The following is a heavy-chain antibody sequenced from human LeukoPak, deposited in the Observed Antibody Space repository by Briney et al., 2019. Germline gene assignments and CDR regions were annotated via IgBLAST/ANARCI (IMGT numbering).Heavy chain of an antibody. V-gene: IGHV3-33*01. CDR2: IWYDGSNK. CDR3: ARVLSGSWDWFDP. CDR1: GFTFSSYG. J-gene: IGHJ5*02. Sequence: PGRALRLSCAASGFTFSSYGMHWVRQAPGKGVGGVAVIWYDGSNKYYADSVKGRFTISRDNAKNTVYLQMNSLRAEDTAVYYCARVLSGSWDWFDPWGQGTLVTVSS. D-gene: IGHD3-22*01.